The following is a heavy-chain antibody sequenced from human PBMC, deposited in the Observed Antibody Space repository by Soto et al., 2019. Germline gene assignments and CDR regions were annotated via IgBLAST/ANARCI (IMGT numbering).Heavy chain of an antibody. Sequence: XASLALTSAVCSGCVSGYYGSGIRQHPGKGLEWIGEINHSGSTNYNPSLKSRVTISVDTSKNQFSLKLSSVTAADTAVYYCARGGGSSRRYQHYYYYYAMDLWRHGTTVTLSS. CDR1: SGCVSGYY. V-gene: IGHV4-34*01. CDR2: INHSGST. D-gene: IGHD6-13*01. J-gene: IGHJ6*02. CDR3: ARGGGSSRRYQHYYYYYAMDL.